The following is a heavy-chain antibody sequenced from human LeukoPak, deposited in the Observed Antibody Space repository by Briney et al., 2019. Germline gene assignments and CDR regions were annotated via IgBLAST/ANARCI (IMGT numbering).Heavy chain of an antibody. CDR2: ISYDGSNK. CDR3: ARGTPSSSGWLYYGMDV. J-gene: IGHJ6*02. Sequence: QAGGSPRLSCAASGFTFSSYAMHWVRQAPGKGLEWVAVISYDGSNKYYADSVKGRFTISRDNSKNTLYLQMNSLRAEDTAVYYCARGTPSSSGWLYYGMDVWGQGTTVTVSS. D-gene: IGHD6-19*01. CDR1: GFTFSSYA. V-gene: IGHV3-30-3*01.